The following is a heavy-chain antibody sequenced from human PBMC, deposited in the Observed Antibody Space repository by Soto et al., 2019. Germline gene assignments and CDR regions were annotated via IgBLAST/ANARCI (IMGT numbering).Heavy chain of an antibody. CDR3: ANFRSDY. CDR1: GFTFSSNW. V-gene: IGHV3-7*01. J-gene: IGHJ4*02. Sequence: PGGSLRLSCAASGFTFSSNWMNWVRQAPGKGLEWVANIKQDGSEKNYVDSVRGRFTISRDNAKNSLYLQMNSLRAEDMAVYYCANFRSDYWGQGTLVTVS. CDR2: IKQDGSEK.